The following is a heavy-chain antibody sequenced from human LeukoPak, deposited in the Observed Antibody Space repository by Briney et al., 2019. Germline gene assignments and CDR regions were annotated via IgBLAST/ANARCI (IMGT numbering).Heavy chain of an antibody. J-gene: IGHJ4*02. CDR1: GFTFSSYG. Sequence: GGSLRLSCAASGFTFSSYGMHWVRQAPGKGLEWVAVIWYDGSNKYYADSVKGRFTISRDNSKNTLYLQMNSLRAEDTAVYYCAKADGYNFGAFDYWGQGTLVTVSS. CDR3: AKADGYNFGAFDY. D-gene: IGHD5-12*01. V-gene: IGHV3-33*06. CDR2: IWYDGSNK.